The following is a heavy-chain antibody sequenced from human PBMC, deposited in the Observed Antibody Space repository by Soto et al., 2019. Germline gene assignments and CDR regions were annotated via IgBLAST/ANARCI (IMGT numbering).Heavy chain of an antibody. J-gene: IGHJ5*02. D-gene: IGHD5-18*01. CDR2: ISPYNGNT. CDR3: ARDGRSTAMCFTKADWFDP. Sequence: QVQLVQSGAEVKKPGASVKVSCKASGYTFTSYGISWVRQAPGQGLEWMGRISPYNGNTNYAQKLQGRVTMTTYTPTNTPDMELRSLRSHDTAVYYCARDGRSTAMCFTKADWFDPWGQGTLGTVSS. V-gene: IGHV1-18*01. CDR1: GYTFTSYG.